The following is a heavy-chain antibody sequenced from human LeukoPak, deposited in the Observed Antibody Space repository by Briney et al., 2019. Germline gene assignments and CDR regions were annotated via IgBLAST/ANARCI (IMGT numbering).Heavy chain of an antibody. CDR1: GGSFSGYY. CDR3: ARGGYYGSGNDFRFDP. D-gene: IGHD3-10*01. Sequence: PSETLSLTCAVYGGSFSGYYWSWIRRPPGKGLEWIGEINHSGSTNYNPSLKSRVTVSVDTSKNQFSLKLTSVTAADTAVYFCARGGYYGSGNDFRFDPWGQGTLVTVSS. V-gene: IGHV4-34*01. CDR2: INHSGST. J-gene: IGHJ5*02.